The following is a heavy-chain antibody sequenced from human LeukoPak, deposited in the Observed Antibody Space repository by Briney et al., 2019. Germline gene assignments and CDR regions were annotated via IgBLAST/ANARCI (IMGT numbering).Heavy chain of an antibody. V-gene: IGHV4-4*07. CDR1: GGSFSGYY. CDR3: ARGLLYCYGLDV. CDR2: IYTSEST. J-gene: IGHJ6*02. Sequence: SETLSLTCAVSGGSFSGYYWTWIRQPAGKGLEWIGRIYTSESTNYNPALKSRVTMSLDTSKNQFSLKLSSVTAADTAVYYCARGLLYCYGLDVWGQGTTVTVSS.